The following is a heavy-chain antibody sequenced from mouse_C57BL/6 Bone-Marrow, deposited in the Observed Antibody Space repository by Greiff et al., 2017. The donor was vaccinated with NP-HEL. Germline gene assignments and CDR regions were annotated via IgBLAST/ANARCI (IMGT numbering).Heavy chain of an antibody. CDR3: ARVGLRRNYYYAMDY. V-gene: IGHV1-64*01. CDR1: GYTFTSYW. Sequence: QVQLQQSGAELVKPGASVKLSCKASGYTFTSYWMHWVKQRPGQGLEWIGMIHPNSGSTNYNEKFKSKATLTVDKSSSTAYMQLSSLTSEDSAVYYCARVGLRRNYYYAMDYWGQGTSVTVSS. D-gene: IGHD2-4*01. CDR2: IHPNSGST. J-gene: IGHJ4*01.